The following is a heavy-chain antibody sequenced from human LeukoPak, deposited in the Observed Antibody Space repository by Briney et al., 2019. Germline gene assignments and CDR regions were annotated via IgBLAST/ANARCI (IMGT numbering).Heavy chain of an antibody. Sequence: PGGSLRLSCAASGFTFSSYEMNWVRQAPGKGLEWVSYISSSGSTIYYADSVKGRFTISRDNAKNSLYLQMNSLRAEDTAVYYCARETPPVGGSHDDYDSWGQGTLVTVSS. CDR2: ISSSGSTI. CDR1: GFTFSSYE. V-gene: IGHV3-48*03. D-gene: IGHD1-26*01. CDR3: ARETPPVGGSHDDYDS. J-gene: IGHJ4*02.